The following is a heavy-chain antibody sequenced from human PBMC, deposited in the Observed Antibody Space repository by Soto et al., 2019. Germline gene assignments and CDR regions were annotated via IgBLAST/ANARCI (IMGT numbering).Heavy chain of an antibody. D-gene: IGHD4-17*01. J-gene: IGHJ2*01. CDR3: ARVDYGDYGWYFDL. V-gene: IGHV3-53*01. Sequence: EVQLVESGGNLIQPGGSLRLSCAASGFTVTNKYMTWVRQAPGKGLEWVSLIYSGGATSYADSVKGRFTISRDNSKVILYLQVNRLRAEDTAVYYCARVDYGDYGWYFDLWGRGTLVTVSS. CDR1: GFTVTNKY. CDR2: IYSGGAT.